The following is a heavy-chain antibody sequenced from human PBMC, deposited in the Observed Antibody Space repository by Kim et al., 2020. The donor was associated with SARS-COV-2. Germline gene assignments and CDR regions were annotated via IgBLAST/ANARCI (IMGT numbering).Heavy chain of an antibody. Sequence: GGSLRLSCAASGFTFSSYAMSWVRQAPGKGLEWVSAISGSGGSTYYADSVKGRFTISRDNSKNTLYLQMNSLRAEDTAVYYCAKDPSHSSSLHRGLEIDYWGQGTLVTVSS. CDR2: ISGSGGST. CDR1: GFTFSSYA. J-gene: IGHJ4*02. CDR3: AKDPSHSSSLHRGLEIDY. D-gene: IGHD6-13*01. V-gene: IGHV3-23*01.